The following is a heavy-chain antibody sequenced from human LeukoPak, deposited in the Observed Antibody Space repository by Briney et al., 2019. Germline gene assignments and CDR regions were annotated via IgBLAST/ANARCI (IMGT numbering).Heavy chain of an antibody. CDR2: IYSGGST. CDR1: GFTVSSNY. Sequence: GGSLGLSCAASGFTVSSNYMSWVRQAPGKGLEWVSVIYSGGSTYYADSVKGRFTISRDNSKNTLYLQMNSLRAEDTAVYYCARNSGYDHYYFDYWGQGTLVTVSS. D-gene: IGHD5-12*01. CDR3: ARNSGYDHYYFDY. V-gene: IGHV3-53*01. J-gene: IGHJ4*02.